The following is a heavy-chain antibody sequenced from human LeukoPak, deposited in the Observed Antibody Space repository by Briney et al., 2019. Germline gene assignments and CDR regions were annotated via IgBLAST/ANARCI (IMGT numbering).Heavy chain of an antibody. Sequence: PSETLSPTCTVSGGSISSSSYYWGWIRQPPGKGLEWIGSIYYSGSTYYNPSLKSRVTISVDTSKNQFSLKLSSVTAADTAVYYCARGRSVAGTGYWGQGTLVTVSS. J-gene: IGHJ4*02. CDR2: IYYSGST. D-gene: IGHD6-19*01. CDR1: GGSISSSSYY. V-gene: IGHV4-39*01. CDR3: ARGRSVAGTGY.